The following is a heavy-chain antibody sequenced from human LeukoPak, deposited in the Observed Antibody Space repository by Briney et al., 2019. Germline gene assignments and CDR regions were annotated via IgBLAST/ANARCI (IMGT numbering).Heavy chain of an antibody. Sequence: GGSLRLSCVGSEFTFSSYEMNWVRQAPGKGLEWVSYISSSGDTIYYADSVKGRFTISRDNAKNSLYLQMNSLRAEDTAVYYCARVPRSSRIPIFRWGQGTLVTVSS. V-gene: IGHV3-48*03. CDR1: EFTFSSYE. D-gene: IGHD3-3*01. J-gene: IGHJ4*02. CDR3: ARVPRSSRIPIFR. CDR2: ISSSGDTI.